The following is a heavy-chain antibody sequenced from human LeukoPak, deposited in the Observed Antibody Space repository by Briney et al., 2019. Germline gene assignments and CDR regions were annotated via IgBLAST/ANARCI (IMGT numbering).Heavy chain of an antibody. D-gene: IGHD2-2*02. J-gene: IGHJ1*01. Sequence: ASVKVSCKASGYTFTSYYMHWVRQAPGQGLEWMGIINPSGGSTSYAQKFQGRVTMTRDTSISTAYMELSRLRSDDTAVYYCATKPLGYCSSTSCYTPQHWGQGTLVTVSS. CDR2: INPSGGST. V-gene: IGHV1-46*01. CDR3: ATKPLGYCSSTSCYTPQH. CDR1: GYTFTSYY.